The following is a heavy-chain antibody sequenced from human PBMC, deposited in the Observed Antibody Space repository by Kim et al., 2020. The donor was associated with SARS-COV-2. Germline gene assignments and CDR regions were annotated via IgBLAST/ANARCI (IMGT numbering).Heavy chain of an antibody. J-gene: IGHJ4*02. CDR2: IWYDGSNK. Sequence: GSLRLSCAASGFTFSSYGMHLVRQAPGKGLEWVAVIWYDGSNKYYADSVKGRFTISRDNSKNTLYLQMNSLRAEDTAVYYCARDFPPLSVDYYFDYWGQGNLVTVSS. V-gene: IGHV3-33*08. CDR3: ARDFPPLSVDYYFDY. CDR1: GFTFSSYG. D-gene: IGHD2-21*02.